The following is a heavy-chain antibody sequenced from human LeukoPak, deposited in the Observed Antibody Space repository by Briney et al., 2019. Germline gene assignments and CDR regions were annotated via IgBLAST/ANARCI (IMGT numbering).Heavy chain of an antibody. CDR2: ISGSGGST. Sequence: GGSLRLSCAASGFTFSSYAMSWVRQAPGRGLEWVSAISGSGGSTYYADSVKGRFTISRDNSKNTLYLQMNSLRAEDTAVYYCAKVPYDSSGSHKRRGAAFDIWGQGTMVTVSS. J-gene: IGHJ3*02. V-gene: IGHV3-23*01. CDR3: AKVPYDSSGSHKRRGAAFDI. D-gene: IGHD3-22*01. CDR1: GFTFSSYA.